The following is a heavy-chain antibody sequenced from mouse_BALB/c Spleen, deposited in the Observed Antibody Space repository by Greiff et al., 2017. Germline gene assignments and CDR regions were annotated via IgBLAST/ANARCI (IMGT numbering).Heavy chain of an antibody. J-gene: IGHJ3*01. Sequence: EVQLVESGPGLVKPSQSLSLTCSVTGYSITSGYYWNWIRQFPGNKLEWMGYISYDGSNNYNPSLKNRISITRDTSKNQFFLKLNSVTTEDTATYYCARYYDYDEGWFAYWGQGTLVTVSA. CDR2: ISYDGSN. CDR3: ARYYDYDEGWFAY. V-gene: IGHV3-6*02. D-gene: IGHD2-4*01. CDR1: GYSITSGYY.